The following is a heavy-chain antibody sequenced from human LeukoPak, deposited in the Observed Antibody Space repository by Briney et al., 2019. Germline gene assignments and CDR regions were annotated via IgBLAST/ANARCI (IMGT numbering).Heavy chain of an antibody. J-gene: IGHJ4*02. V-gene: IGHV3-64*01. D-gene: IGHD2-15*01. Sequence: TGGSLRLSCAASGFTFSSYAMHWVRQAPGKGLEYVSAISNNGGSTYYANSVKGRFTISRDNAKNSLYLQMNSLRAEDTAVYYCARDLDPVVVVAATNFDYWGQGTLVTVSS. CDR3: ARDLDPVVVVAATNFDY. CDR1: GFTFSSYA. CDR2: ISNNGGST.